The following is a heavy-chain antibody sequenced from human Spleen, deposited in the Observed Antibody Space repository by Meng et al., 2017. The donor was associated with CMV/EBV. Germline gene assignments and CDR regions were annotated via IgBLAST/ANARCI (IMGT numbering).Heavy chain of an antibody. Sequence: ASVKVSCKASGYTFTGYYIHWIRQAPGQGLEWMAWISAFNADTYYAQKFQGRVTVTTDTSTSTAYMELRSLTSDDTAVYYCAREGASRRRWDGMDVWGQGTTVTVSS. CDR1: GYTFTGYY. CDR3: AREGASRRRWDGMDV. CDR2: ISAFNADT. D-gene: IGHD1-26*01. V-gene: IGHV1-18*04. J-gene: IGHJ6*02.